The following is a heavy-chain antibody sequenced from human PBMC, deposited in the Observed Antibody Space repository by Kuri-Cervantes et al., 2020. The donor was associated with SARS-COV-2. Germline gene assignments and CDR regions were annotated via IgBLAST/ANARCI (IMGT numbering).Heavy chain of an antibody. CDR1: GFTFSSYS. J-gene: IGHJ4*02. CDR2: ISSSSSYI. Sequence: GGSLRLSCAASGFTFSSYSMNWVRQAPGKGLEWVSSISSSSSYIYHADSVKGRFTIPRDNAKNSLYLQMNSLRAEDTAVYYCARDSYYDSPGHWGQGTLVTVSS. CDR3: ARDSYYDSPGH. D-gene: IGHD3-22*01. V-gene: IGHV3-21*01.